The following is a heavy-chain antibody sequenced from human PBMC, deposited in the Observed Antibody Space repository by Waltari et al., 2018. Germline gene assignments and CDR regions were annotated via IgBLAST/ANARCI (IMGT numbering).Heavy chain of an antibody. CDR1: GVSIRSGGYF. V-gene: IGHV4-61*02. Sequence: QVQLQESGPGLVKPSQNLSLTCAVSGVSIRSGGYFWSWVRQPAGKGLEWIGRVYSAGNTDYNPSLKSRATVSVDTSKNQFFLRLTFMAAADAAVYYCASFREYYDSSGNYFGAFDTWGQGTKVTVSS. J-gene: IGHJ3*02. CDR2: VYSAGNT. D-gene: IGHD3-22*01. CDR3: ASFREYYDSSGNYFGAFDT.